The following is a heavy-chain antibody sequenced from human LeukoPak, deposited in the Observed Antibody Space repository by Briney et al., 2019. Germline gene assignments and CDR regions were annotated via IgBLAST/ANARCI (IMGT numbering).Heavy chain of an antibody. CDR1: GYTFTSYD. V-gene: IGHV1-8*01. J-gene: IGHJ4*02. Sequence: GASVKVSCKASGYTFTSYDINWVRQATGQGLEWMGWMNPNSGNTGYAQKFQGRVTMTRNTSISTAYMELSSLRSEDTAVYYCVRDLVAAGKSSGSDYRGQGTLVTVSS. D-gene: IGHD1-26*01. CDR2: MNPNSGNT. CDR3: VRDLVAAGKSSGSDY.